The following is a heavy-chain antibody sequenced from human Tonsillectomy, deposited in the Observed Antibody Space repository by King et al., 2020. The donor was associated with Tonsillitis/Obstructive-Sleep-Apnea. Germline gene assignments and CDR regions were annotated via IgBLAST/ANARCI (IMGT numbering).Heavy chain of an antibody. V-gene: IGHV1-2*06. D-gene: IGHD1-7*01. J-gene: IGHJ4*02. CDR1: GYTFTGYY. CDR3: AREVETGTTSFADY. CDR2: INPNSGGT. Sequence: VQLVESGAEVKKPGASVKVSCKASGYTFTGYYMHWVRQAPGQGLEWMGRINPNSGGTNYAQKFQGRVTMTRDTSISTAYMELRRLRSDDTAVYYCAREVETGTTSFADYWGQGTLVTVSS.